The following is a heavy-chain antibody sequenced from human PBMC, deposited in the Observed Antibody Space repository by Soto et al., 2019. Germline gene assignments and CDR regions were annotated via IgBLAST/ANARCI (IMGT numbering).Heavy chain of an antibody. CDR1: GGTFSSYT. Sequence: SVKVSCKASGGTFSSYTISWVRQAPEQGLEWMGRIIPILGIANYARKFQGRVTITADKSTSTAYMELSSLRSEDTAVYYCARERDCSSTSCPIYYYYYYYMDVWGKGTTVTVSS. CDR2: IIPILGIA. V-gene: IGHV1-69*04. CDR3: ARERDCSSTSCPIYYYYYYYMDV. J-gene: IGHJ6*03. D-gene: IGHD2-2*01.